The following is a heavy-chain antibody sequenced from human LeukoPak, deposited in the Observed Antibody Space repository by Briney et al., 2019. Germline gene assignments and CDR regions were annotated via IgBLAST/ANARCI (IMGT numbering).Heavy chain of an antibody. V-gene: IGHV3-7*01. CDR1: GFTFRSYW. Sequence: GGTLRLSCAASGFTFRSYWMSWVRQAPGKGLEWVANINQGGSVKYYVDSVKGRFTISRDDAKNSLYVQMNSLRDEDTAVYYCARVGYSGWNLEYWGQGTLVTVSS. CDR2: INQGGSVK. CDR3: ARVGYSGWNLEY. D-gene: IGHD5-12*01. J-gene: IGHJ4*02.